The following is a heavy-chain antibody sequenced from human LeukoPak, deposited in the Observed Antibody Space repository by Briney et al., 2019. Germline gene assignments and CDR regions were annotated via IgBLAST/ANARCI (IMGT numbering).Heavy chain of an antibody. CDR1: GFTFSTYW. CDR2: IKQDGSEK. V-gene: IGHV3-7*01. Sequence: GGSLRLSCAASGFTFSTYWMNWVRQAPGKGLEWVANIKQDGSEKYYVDSVKGRFTTSRDNAKNSLYLQMNSLRAEGTAVYYCARDVRAPIPAATIDYWGQGTLVTVSS. D-gene: IGHD2-2*01. CDR3: ARDVRAPIPAATIDY. J-gene: IGHJ4*02.